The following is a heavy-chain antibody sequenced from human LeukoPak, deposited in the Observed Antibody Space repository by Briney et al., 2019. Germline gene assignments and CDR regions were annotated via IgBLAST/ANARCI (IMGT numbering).Heavy chain of an antibody. V-gene: IGHV4-38-2*02. CDR1: GYSISSGYY. D-gene: IGHD5-18*01. CDR3: ARVRYSYELDY. Sequence: SETLSLTCTVSGYSISSGYYWGWIRQPPGKGLEWIGSIYHSGSTYYNPSLKSRVTISVDTSKNQFSLKLSSVTAADTAVYYCARVRYSYELDYWGQGTLVTVSS. CDR2: IYHSGST. J-gene: IGHJ4*02.